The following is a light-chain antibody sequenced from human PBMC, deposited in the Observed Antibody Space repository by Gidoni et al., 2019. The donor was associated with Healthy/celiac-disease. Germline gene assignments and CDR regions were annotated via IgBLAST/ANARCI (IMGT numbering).Light chain of an antibody. CDR1: QSVLYRSNNKNY. V-gene: IGKV4-1*01. J-gene: IGKJ2*01. CDR2: WAS. Sequence: DIVMTQSPYSLAVSLGQRATINCKSRQSVLYRSNNKNYLAWYQQQPGQPPKLLIYWASTRESGVPDRFSGSGSGTDFTLTISSLQAEDVAVYYCQQYYSTPPMYTFGQGTKLEIK. CDR3: QQYYSTPPMYT.